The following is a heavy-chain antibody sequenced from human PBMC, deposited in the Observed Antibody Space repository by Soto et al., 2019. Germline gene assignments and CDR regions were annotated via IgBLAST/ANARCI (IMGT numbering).Heavy chain of an antibody. Sequence: PSETLSLTCAVDGGSFSGYFWSWIRQPPGKGLEWIGEINLSGSSDYNPSLKSRVTISADKSISTAYLQWRSLTASDTAMYYCARQGSTGGMYFYGMAVWGQGTSVTVSS. CDR1: GGSFSGYF. D-gene: IGHD2-2*01. CDR2: INLSGSS. V-gene: IGHV4-34*01. CDR3: ARQGSTGGMYFYGMAV. J-gene: IGHJ6*02.